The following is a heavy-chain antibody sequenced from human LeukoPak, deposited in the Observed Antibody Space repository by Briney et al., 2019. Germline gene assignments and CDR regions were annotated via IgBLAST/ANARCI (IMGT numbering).Heavy chain of an antibody. Sequence: SETLSLTCTVSGGSISSSSYYWGWIRQPPGKGLEWIGSIYYSGSTYYNPSLKSRVTISVDTSKNQFSLKLSSVTAADTAVYYCAREGGGSGSYRDAFDIWGQGTMVTVSS. CDR3: AREGGGSGSYRDAFDI. CDR1: GGSISSSSYY. D-gene: IGHD1-26*01. CDR2: IYYSGST. V-gene: IGHV4-39*07. J-gene: IGHJ3*02.